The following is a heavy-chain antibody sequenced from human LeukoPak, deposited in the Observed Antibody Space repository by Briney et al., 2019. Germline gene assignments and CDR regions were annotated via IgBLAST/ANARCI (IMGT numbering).Heavy chain of an antibody. CDR3: ARDAAVQQLGYYYYYMDV. Sequence: PGGSLRLSCAASGFTFNIYWMTWVRQAPGQGLEWVANIKQDGTEKYYVDSVKGRFTISRDNAKNSLYLQMNSLRAEDTAVYYCARDAAVQQLGYYYYYMDVWGKGTTVTVSS. CDR2: IKQDGTEK. D-gene: IGHD6-13*01. CDR1: GFTFNIYW. V-gene: IGHV3-7*01. J-gene: IGHJ6*03.